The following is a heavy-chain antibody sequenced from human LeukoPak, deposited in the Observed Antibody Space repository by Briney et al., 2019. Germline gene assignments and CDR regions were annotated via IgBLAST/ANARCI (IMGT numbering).Heavy chain of an antibody. CDR3: AKDLGPHHDYGDPTAFDY. CDR1: GFTFSSYG. J-gene: IGHJ4*02. D-gene: IGHD4-17*01. Sequence: GGSLRLSCAASGFTFSSYGMHWVRQAPGKGLEWVAFIRYDGSNKYYADSVKGRFTISRDNSKNTLYLQMNSLRAEDTAVYYCAKDLGPHHDYGDPTAFDYWGQGTLVTVSS. CDR2: IRYDGSNK. V-gene: IGHV3-30*02.